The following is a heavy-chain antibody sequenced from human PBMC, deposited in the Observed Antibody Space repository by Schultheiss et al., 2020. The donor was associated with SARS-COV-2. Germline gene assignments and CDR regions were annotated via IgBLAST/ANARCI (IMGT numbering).Heavy chain of an antibody. D-gene: IGHD2-2*01. J-gene: IGHJ6*02. V-gene: IGHV3-30*14. CDR1: GFTFSSYA. CDR3: VKDVGYCSSTSCYDNEVDYYYYGMDV. CDR2: ISYDGSNK. Sequence: GGSLRLSCAASGFTFSSYAMHWVRQAPGKGLEWVAVISYDGSNKYYADSVKGRFTISRDNSKNTLYLQMSSLRAEDTAVYYCVKDVGYCSSTSCYDNEVDYYYYGMDVWGQGTTVTVSS.